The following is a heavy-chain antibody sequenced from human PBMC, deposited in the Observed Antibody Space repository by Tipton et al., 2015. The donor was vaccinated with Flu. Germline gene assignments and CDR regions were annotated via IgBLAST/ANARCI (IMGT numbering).Heavy chain of an antibody. D-gene: IGHD6-13*01. CDR3: ARYTSSWDPPRD. Sequence: TLSLTCTVSGGSISSGSYYWSWIRQPAGKGLEWIGRIYTSGSTNYNPSLKSRVTISVDTSKNQFSLKLSSVTAADTAVYYCARYTSSWDPPRDWGQGTLVTVSS. CDR2: IYTSGST. CDR1: GGSISSGSYY. V-gene: IGHV4-61*02. J-gene: IGHJ1*01.